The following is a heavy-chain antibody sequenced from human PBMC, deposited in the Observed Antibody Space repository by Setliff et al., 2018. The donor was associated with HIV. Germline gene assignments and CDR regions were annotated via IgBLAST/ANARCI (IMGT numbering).Heavy chain of an antibody. CDR2: ISSSGSTI. V-gene: IGHV3-48*04. Sequence: HPGGSLRLSCAASGFTFSSYSMNWVRQAPGKGLEWVSYISSSGSTIYYADSVKGRFTISRDNAKNSLYLQMNSLRAEDTAVYYCARETDSSSWYRYYYYYGMDVWGQGTTVTVSS. CDR1: GFTFSSYS. D-gene: IGHD6-13*01. CDR3: ARETDSSSWYRYYYYYGMDV. J-gene: IGHJ6*02.